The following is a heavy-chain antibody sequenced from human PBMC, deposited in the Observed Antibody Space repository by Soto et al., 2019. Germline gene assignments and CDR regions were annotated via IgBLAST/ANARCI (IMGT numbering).Heavy chain of an antibody. J-gene: IGHJ5*01. CDR3: ARHSASWKWFDY. D-gene: IGHD1-26*01. CDR2: IYYSGST. V-gene: IGHV4-31*03. Sequence: QVQLQESGPGLVKPSQTLSLTCSVSGGSISSGGYYWSWIRQHPEKGLEWIGYIYYSGSTNYNPSLKSREIISLDTSPNRFSLDLRSVTAADTAIYYCARHSASWKWFDYWGQGTLVTVSS. CDR1: GGSISSGGYY.